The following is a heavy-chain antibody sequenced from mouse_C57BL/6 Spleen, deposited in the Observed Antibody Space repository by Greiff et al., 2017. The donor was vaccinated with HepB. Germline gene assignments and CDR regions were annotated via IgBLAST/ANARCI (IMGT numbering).Heavy chain of an antibody. V-gene: IGHV1-59*01. Sequence: VQLQQPGAELVRPGTSVKLSCKASGYTFTSYWMHWVKQRPGQGLEWIGVIDPSDSYTNYNQKFKGKATLTVDTSSSTAYMQLSSLTSEDSAVYYCARERTAQAFAYWGQGTLFTVSA. CDR1: GYTFTSYW. J-gene: IGHJ3*01. D-gene: IGHD3-2*02. CDR3: ARERTAQAFAY. CDR2: IDPSDSYT.